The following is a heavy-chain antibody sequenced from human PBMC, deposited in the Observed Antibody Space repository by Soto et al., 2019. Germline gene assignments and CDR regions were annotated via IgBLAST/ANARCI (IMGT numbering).Heavy chain of an antibody. V-gene: IGHV4-31*03. Sequence: SETLSLTCTVSGGSISSGGYYWSWIRQHPGKGLEWIGYIYYSGSTYYNPSLKSRVTISVDTSKNQFSLKLSSVAAADTAVYYCARDRLPRGGDRIAAASNWFDPWGQGTLVTVSS. CDR3: ARDRLPRGGDRIAAASNWFDP. CDR2: IYYSGST. CDR1: GGSISSGGYY. J-gene: IGHJ5*02. D-gene: IGHD6-13*01.